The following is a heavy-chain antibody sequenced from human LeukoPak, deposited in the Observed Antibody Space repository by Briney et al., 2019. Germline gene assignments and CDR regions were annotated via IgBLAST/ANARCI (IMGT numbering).Heavy chain of an antibody. Sequence: SETLSLTCAVYGGSFSGYYWSWIRQPPGKGLEWIGEINHSGSTNYNPSLKCRVTISVDTSKNQFSLKLSSVTAADTAVYYCASRYSSSWYRFDYWGQGTLVTVSS. V-gene: IGHV4-34*01. J-gene: IGHJ4*02. CDR3: ASRYSSSWYRFDY. CDR2: INHSGST. D-gene: IGHD6-13*01. CDR1: GGSFSGYY.